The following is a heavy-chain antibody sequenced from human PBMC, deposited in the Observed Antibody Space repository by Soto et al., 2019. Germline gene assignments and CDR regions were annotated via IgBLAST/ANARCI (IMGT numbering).Heavy chain of an antibody. D-gene: IGHD5-12*01. CDR1: GFTFDDYA. CDR2: IGWNNDKI. CDR3: AKDHSGYGGDDAFDI. J-gene: IGHJ3*02. V-gene: IGHV3-9*01. Sequence: EVQLVESGGGLAQPGRSLRLSCAASGFTFDDYAMYWVRQAAGKGLEWVSGIGWNNDKIGYADSVKGRFTISRDNAKSSLYLQMTSLRAEDTALYYCAKDHSGYGGDDAFDIWGQGTMVIVSP.